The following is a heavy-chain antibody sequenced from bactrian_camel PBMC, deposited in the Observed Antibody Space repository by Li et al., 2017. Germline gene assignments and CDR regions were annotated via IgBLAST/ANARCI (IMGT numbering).Heavy chain of an antibody. D-gene: IGHD6*01. J-gene: IGHJ4*01. CDR2: TYTRSATT. CDR3: VREGGYWYFDY. V-gene: IGHV3S40*01. CDR1: GHTYSSNC. Sequence: DVQLVESGGGAVQAGGSLRLSCGASGHTYSSNCMGWFRQAPGKEREGVALTYTRSATTYYADSVKGRFTIPQDNVKNTLYLQMNNLKPEDTAVYYCVREGGYWYFDYWGQGTQVTVS.